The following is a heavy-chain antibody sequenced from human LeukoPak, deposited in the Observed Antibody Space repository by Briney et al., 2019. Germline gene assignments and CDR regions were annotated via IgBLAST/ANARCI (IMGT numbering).Heavy chain of an antibody. CDR2: INHSGST. J-gene: IGHJ4*02. Sequence: PETLSLTWAVDGGSFSGYYWSWVRQPPGKGLEWIGEINHSGSTNYNPSLKSRVTISVDTSKNHFSLKLSSVTAADTAVYYCARGLYSYGTKAYFDYWGQGTLVTVSS. CDR1: GGSFSGYY. D-gene: IGHD5-18*01. V-gene: IGHV4-34*01. CDR3: ARGLYSYGTKAYFDY.